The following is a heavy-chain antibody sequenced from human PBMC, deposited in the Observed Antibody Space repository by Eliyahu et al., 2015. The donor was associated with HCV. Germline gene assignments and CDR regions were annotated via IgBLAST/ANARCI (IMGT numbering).Heavy chain of an antibody. CDR3: ARDRRWGSGGHNDAFDI. V-gene: IGHV1-46*04. J-gene: IGHJ3*02. Sequence: GTEVKKPGASVKVSCKASGYTFTSYYMHWVRQAPGQGLEWMGMINPSGGSTSYSQKLQGRVTMTRDTSMSTVYMELSSLRSEDTAVYYCARDRRWGSGGHNDAFDIWGQGTMVTVSS. CDR1: GYTFTSYY. CDR2: INPSGGST. D-gene: IGHD2-15*01.